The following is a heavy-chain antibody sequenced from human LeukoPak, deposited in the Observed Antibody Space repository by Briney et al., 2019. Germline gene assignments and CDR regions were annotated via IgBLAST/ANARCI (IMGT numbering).Heavy chain of an antibody. Sequence: ASVKVSCKASGYTFINYAMHWVRQAPGQRLEWMGWINAGNGNTKYSQKFQGRVTITRDTSASTAYMELSSLRSEDTAVYYCARDPDIAVAGTLDYWGQGTLVTVSS. CDR2: INAGNGNT. J-gene: IGHJ4*02. D-gene: IGHD6-19*01. V-gene: IGHV1-3*01. CDR3: ARDPDIAVAGTLDY. CDR1: GYTFINYA.